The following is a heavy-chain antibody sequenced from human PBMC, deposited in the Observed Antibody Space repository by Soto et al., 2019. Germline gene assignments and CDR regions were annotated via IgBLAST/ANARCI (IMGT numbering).Heavy chain of an antibody. J-gene: IGHJ1*01. Sequence: QVRLVQSGAEVKKPGSSVKVSCKASGGTFSSYAISWVRQAPGQGLEWMGGIIPIFGTANYAQKFQGRVTITADESTSTAYMELSSLRSEDTAVYYCARVSTEVGYCSGGSCYSQYFQHWGQGTLVTVSS. CDR1: GGTFSSYA. V-gene: IGHV1-69*01. D-gene: IGHD2-15*01. CDR3: ARVSTEVGYCSGGSCYSQYFQH. CDR2: IIPIFGTA.